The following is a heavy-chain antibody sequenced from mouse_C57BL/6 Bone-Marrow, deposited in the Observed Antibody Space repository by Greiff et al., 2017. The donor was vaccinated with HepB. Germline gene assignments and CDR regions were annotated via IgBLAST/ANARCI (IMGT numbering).Heavy chain of an antibody. Sequence: EVQLKESGAELVKPGASVKLSCTASGFNIKDYYMHWVKQRTEQGLEWIGRIDPEDGETKYAPKFQGKATITADTSSNTAYPQLSSLTSEDTAVYYCAFNWDTSWFAYWGQGTLVTVSA. CDR2: IDPEDGET. D-gene: IGHD4-1*01. V-gene: IGHV14-2*01. J-gene: IGHJ3*01. CDR3: AFNWDTSWFAY. CDR1: GFNIKDYY.